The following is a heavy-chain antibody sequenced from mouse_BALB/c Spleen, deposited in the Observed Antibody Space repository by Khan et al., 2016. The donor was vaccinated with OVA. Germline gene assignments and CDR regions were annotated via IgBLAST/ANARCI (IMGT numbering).Heavy chain of an antibody. CDR2: ISYSGST. CDR1: GYSITSDYA. CDR3: ARDGSRYNYAMDY. V-gene: IGHV3-2*02. D-gene: IGHD2-3*01. J-gene: IGHJ4*01. Sequence: EVKLLESGPGLVKPSQSLSLTCTVTGYSITSDYAWNWIRQFPGNKLEWMGYISYSGSTNYNPALKSRISITRDTSKNQFFLQLNSVTTEDTATYYCARDGSRYNYAMDYWGQGTSVTVSP.